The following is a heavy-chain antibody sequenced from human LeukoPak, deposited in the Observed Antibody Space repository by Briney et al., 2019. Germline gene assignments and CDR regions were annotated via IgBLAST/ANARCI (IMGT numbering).Heavy chain of an antibody. CDR2: ISAYNGNT. J-gene: IGHJ5*02. Sequence: ASVKVSCKASGYTFTSYHISWVRQAPGQGLEWMGWISAYNGNTDFAQKFQGRVTMTTDTSTSTAYMELRSLRSDDAAVYYCAREVEGISSYYDTSENWFDPWGQGSLVTVSS. CDR3: AREVEGISSYYDTSENWFDP. D-gene: IGHD3-22*01. V-gene: IGHV1-18*01. CDR1: GYTFTSYH.